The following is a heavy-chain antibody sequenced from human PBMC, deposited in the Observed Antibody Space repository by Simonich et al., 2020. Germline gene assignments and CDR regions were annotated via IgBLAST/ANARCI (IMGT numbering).Heavy chain of an antibody. V-gene: IGHV5-51*01. CDR2: IYPGESDT. J-gene: IGHJ3*02. CDR1: GYSFTSYW. CDR3: ARQLNDFDI. Sequence: EVQLVQSGAEVKKPGESLKISCKGSGYSFTSYWIDWVRQMPGKGLEWMAIIYPGESDTRYRPAFQGQVTTSADKSISTANLQWSSLKASDTAMYYGARQLNDFDIWGQGTMVTVSS. D-gene: IGHD1-1*01.